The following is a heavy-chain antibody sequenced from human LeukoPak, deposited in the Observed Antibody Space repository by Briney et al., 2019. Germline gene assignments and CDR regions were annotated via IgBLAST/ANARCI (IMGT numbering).Heavy chain of an antibody. CDR1: GYSISSGYY. CDR3: ATLGGAYGTSNWFDP. J-gene: IGHJ5*02. Sequence: SETLSLTCAVSGYSISSGYYWGWIRQPPGKGLEWIGSIYHSGSTYYNPSLKSRVTISVDTSKNQFSLKLSSVTAADTAVCYCATLGGAYGTSNWFDPWGQGTLVTVSS. V-gene: IGHV4-38-2*01. D-gene: IGHD4-17*01. CDR2: IYHSGST.